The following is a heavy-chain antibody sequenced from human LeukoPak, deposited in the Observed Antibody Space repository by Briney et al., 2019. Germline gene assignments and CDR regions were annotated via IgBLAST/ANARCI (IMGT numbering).Heavy chain of an antibody. V-gene: IGHV1-69*05. CDR3: AKRSGWNYFDY. J-gene: IGHJ4*02. D-gene: IGHD6-19*01. CDR2: IIPIFGTA. Sequence: ASVKVSCKASGGTLSSYAISWVRQAPGQGLEWMGGIIPIFGTANYAQKFQGRVTITTDESTSTAYMELSSLRSEDTAVYYCAKRSGWNYFDYWGQGTLVTVSS. CDR1: GGTLSSYA.